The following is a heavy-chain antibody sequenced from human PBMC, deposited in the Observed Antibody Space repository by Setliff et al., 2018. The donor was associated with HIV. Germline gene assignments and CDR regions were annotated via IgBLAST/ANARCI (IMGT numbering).Heavy chain of an antibody. J-gene: IGHJ4*02. Sequence: GGSLRLSCVASGFSFRSYSMNWVRQAPGKGLEWISYISPSSDGNDYADSVKGRFTISRDNAKNSLYLEMNSLRAEDTAVYYCARDRGDRELDYWGQGTLVTVSS. CDR2: ISPSSDGN. CDR3: ARDRGDRELDY. D-gene: IGHD1-1*01. CDR1: GFSFRSYS. V-gene: IGHV3-48*01.